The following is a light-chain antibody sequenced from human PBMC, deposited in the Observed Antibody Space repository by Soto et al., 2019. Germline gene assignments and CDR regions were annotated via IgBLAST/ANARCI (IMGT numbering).Light chain of an antibody. CDR2: DAS. Sequence: VMTQSPAILSLSPGERATLSCRASQSVSSYLAWYQQKPGQAPRLLIYDASNRATGIPARFSGSGSGTDFTLTISSLEPEDFAVYYCQLRSNWPPYTFGQGTKVDIK. V-gene: IGKV3-11*01. CDR3: QLRSNWPPYT. J-gene: IGKJ2*01. CDR1: QSVSSY.